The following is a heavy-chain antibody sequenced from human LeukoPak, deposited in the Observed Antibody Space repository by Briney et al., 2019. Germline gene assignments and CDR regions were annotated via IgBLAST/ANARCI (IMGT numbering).Heavy chain of an antibody. CDR2: ISFDDSNK. V-gene: IGHV3-30*03. CDR1: GFTFSSSG. Sequence: GGSLRLSCAASGFTFSSSGMLWVRQAPGKGLECVTTISFDDSNKYYADSVKGRFTISRDNSKNTLYLQMNSLRAEDTAVYYCARDRGYSGRPPLTPWGQGTLVTVSS. J-gene: IGHJ5*02. CDR3: ARDRGYSGRPPLTP. D-gene: IGHD1-26*01.